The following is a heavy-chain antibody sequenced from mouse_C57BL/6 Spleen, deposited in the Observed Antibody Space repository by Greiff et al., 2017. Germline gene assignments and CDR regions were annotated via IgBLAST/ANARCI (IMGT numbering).Heavy chain of an antibody. J-gene: IGHJ2*01. CDR1: GYSFTSYY. D-gene: IGHD1-1*01. CDR3: ARSGDYYGSSYYFDY. Sequence: QVQLQQSGPELVKPGASVKISCKASGYSFTSYYIHWVKQRPGQGLEWIGWIYPGSGNTKYNEKFKGKATLTADTSSSTAYMQLSSLTSEDSAVYYCARSGDYYGSSYYFDYWGQGTTLTVSS. CDR2: IYPGSGNT. V-gene: IGHV1-66*01.